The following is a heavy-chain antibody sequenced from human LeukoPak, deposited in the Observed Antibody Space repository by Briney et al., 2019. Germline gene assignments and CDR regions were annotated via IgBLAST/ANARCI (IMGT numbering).Heavy chain of an antibody. CDR1: DYAIRSSNW. J-gene: IGHJ4*02. V-gene: IGHV4-28*03. CDR2: ISYTGTT. CDR3: ARDTSGYYGRYES. D-gene: IGHD3-3*01. Sequence: SDTLSLTCAVSDYAIRSSNWWGWIRQPPGKGLEWIGYISYTGTTNYNPSLQSRVTISVDTSKNQLSLRVTSMTAADTAVYYCARDTSGYYGRYESWGQGILVTVSS.